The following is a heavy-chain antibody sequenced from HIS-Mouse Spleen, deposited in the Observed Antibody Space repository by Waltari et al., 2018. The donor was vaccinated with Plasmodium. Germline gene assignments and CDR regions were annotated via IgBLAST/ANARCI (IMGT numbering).Heavy chain of an antibody. V-gene: IGHV1-18*01. Sequence: QVQLVQSGAEVKKPGASVKVSCKASGYTFPNYGISWLRQAPGQGLEWMGWIRPYKGNTHVAQKLQGRVTMTTETTTSTAYMERRSLRSDDTAVYYCARGSAGDAFDIWGQGTMVTVSS. J-gene: IGHJ3*02. D-gene: IGHD6-19*01. CDR1: GYTFPNYG. CDR2: IRPYKGNT. CDR3: ARGSAGDAFDI.